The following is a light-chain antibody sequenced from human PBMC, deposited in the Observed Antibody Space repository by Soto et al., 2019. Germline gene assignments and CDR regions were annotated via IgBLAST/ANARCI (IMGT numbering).Light chain of an antibody. Sequence: QSVLTQAPSASGTPGQRVTISCSGSSSNIGSNTVSWYQQVPGTATKLLIYSNDQRPSGVPDRFSGSKSGTSASLAIGGLQSEDEADYYCAAWDGSLNGWVFGGGTKLTVL. J-gene: IGLJ2*01. V-gene: IGLV1-44*01. CDR2: SND. CDR3: AAWDGSLNGWV. CDR1: SSNIGSNT.